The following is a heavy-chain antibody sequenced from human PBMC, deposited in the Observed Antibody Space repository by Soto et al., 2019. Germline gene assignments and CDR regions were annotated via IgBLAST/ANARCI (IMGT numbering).Heavy chain of an antibody. D-gene: IGHD6-19*01. V-gene: IGHV1-18*01. CDR2: ISAYNGNT. J-gene: IGHJ4*02. Sequence: QVQLVQSGAEVKKPGASVRVSCKASGYTFTSYGISWXRQAPGQGLEWMGWISAYNGNTKYAQKLQGRVTMTTDTXXXXXXXXXXXXXXXXXXXXXXXRDLAVGLVDYWGQGTLVTVSS. CDR1: GYTFTSYG. CDR3: XRDLAVGLVDY.